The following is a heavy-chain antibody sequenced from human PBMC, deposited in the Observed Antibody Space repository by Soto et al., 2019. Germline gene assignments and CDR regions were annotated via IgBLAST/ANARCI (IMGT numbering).Heavy chain of an antibody. Sequence: GASVKVSCKASGSTFSSYPISCVRQASGQGLEWMGGIIPMFGPANYAPKFQRRVKITADKSTRTAYMELSRLRSEDTAVYYCARSSFPTALFDYWGQGTLVTVS. J-gene: IGHJ4*02. V-gene: IGHV1-69*06. CDR3: ARSSFPTALFDY. CDR2: IIPMFGPA. CDR1: GSTFSSYP.